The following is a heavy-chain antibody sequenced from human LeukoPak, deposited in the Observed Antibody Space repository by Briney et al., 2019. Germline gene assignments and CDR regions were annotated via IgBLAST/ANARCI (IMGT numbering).Heavy chain of an antibody. CDR2: VRYGGSEK. J-gene: IGHJ4*02. CDR1: GFTFSSYD. CDR3: ANLATTVTFDY. V-gene: IGHV3-30*02. Sequence: GGSLRLSCAASGFTFSSYDMHWVRQAPGKGLEWVAFVRYGGSEKYYADSVKGRFTISRDNSKNTLYLQMNSLRDEDTAVYYCANLATTVTFDYWGQGTLVTVSS. D-gene: IGHD4-17*01.